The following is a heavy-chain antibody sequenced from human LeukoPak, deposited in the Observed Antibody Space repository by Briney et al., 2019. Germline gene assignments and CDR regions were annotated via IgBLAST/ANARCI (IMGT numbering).Heavy chain of an antibody. V-gene: IGHV4-4*07. D-gene: IGHD3-3*01. CDR1: GGSIGSYY. CDR3: ARNYDFWSGYLQP. Sequence: KPSETLSLTCTVSGGSIGSYYWSWIRQPAGKGLEWIGRIYTSGSTNYNPSLKSRGTMSVDTSKNQFSLKLSSVTAADTAVYYCARNYDFWSGYLQPWGQGTLVTVSS. CDR2: IYTSGST. J-gene: IGHJ5*02.